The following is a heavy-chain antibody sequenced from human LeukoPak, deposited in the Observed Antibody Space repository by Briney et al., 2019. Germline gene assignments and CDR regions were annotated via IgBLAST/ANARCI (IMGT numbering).Heavy chain of an antibody. CDR2: IREDGS. V-gene: IGHV3-7*01. CDR1: GFTFGNYA. Sequence: PGGSLRLSCAASGFTFGNYAVHWVRQGPGKGLEWVASIREDGSDYMASMKGRFAISRNNAKNSVYLQMNSLRAEDTAVYYCARDVNWGHFDYWGQGTLVTVSS. D-gene: IGHD7-27*01. CDR3: ARDVNWGHFDY. J-gene: IGHJ4*02.